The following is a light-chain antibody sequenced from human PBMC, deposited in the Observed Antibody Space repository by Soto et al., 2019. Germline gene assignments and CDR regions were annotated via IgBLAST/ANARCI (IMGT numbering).Light chain of an antibody. V-gene: IGLV1-44*01. CDR2: SNN. CDR3: VAWDDSLNGYVV. J-gene: IGLJ2*01. Sequence: QSVLTQPPSASGTPGQRVTISCSGSSSNIGSNTVNWYQQLPGTAPKLVIYSNNQRPSGVPDRFSGSKSGISASLAISGLQSEDGANYYCVAWDDSLNGYVVFGGGT. CDR1: SSNIGSNT.